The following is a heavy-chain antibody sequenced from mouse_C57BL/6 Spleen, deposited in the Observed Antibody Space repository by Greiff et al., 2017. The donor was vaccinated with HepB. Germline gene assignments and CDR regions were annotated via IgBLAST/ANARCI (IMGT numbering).Heavy chain of an antibody. CDR2: IYPGDGDT. V-gene: IGHV1-82*01. D-gene: IGHD1-1*01. CDR3: ARWIYYYGSSYYYFDY. J-gene: IGHJ2*01. CDR1: GYAFSSSW. Sequence: QVQLQQSGPELVKPGASVKISCKASGYAFSSSWMNWVKQRPGKGLEWIGRIYPGDGDTNYNGKFKGKATLTADKSSSTAYMQLSSLTSEDSAVYFCARWIYYYGSSYYYFDYWGQGTTLTVSS.